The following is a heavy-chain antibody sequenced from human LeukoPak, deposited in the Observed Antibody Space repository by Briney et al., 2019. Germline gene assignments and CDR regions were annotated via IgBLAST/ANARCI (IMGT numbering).Heavy chain of an antibody. Sequence: GSLRLSCAASGFTFSSYEMNWVRQAPGKGLEWIGNIYYSGSTNYNPSLKSRVTISVDTYNNEFSLMLSSVTAADTAVYYCARDFSYMDVWGKGTTVTVSS. J-gene: IGHJ6*03. CDR1: GFTFSSYE. D-gene: IGHD2/OR15-2a*01. V-gene: IGHV4-59*01. CDR2: IYYSGST. CDR3: ARDFSYMDV.